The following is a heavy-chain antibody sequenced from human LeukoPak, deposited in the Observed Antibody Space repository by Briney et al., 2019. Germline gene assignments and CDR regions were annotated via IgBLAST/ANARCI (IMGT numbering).Heavy chain of an antibody. J-gene: IGHJ5*02. V-gene: IGHV4-39*01. D-gene: IGHD4-17*01. CDR1: GDSISSSTDY. CDR3: ARQLYGDFVNYFDP. Sequence: SETLSLTCTVSGDSISSSTDYWGWIRQPPGGGVEWIGSIDYSGRSYYKPSLKSRVTMSVDTSRNQFSLNLTSVTAADTAAYYCARQLYGDFVNYFDPWGQGTLVTVSS. CDR2: IDYSGRS.